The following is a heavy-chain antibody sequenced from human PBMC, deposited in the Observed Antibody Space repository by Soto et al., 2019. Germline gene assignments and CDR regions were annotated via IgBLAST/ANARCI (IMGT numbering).Heavy chain of an antibody. V-gene: IGHV4-30-2*01. D-gene: IGHD2-15*01. Sequence: QLQLQESGSGLVKPSQTLSLTCAVSGGSISSDTYSWSWIRQPPGKGLEWVGYIHHSGYTYFNPSLKSRVTISVDRSKNQLSLKLTSVTAADTAVYYCARTMLLGWFDPWGQGTLVTVSS. CDR2: IHHSGYT. CDR3: ARTMLLGWFDP. J-gene: IGHJ5*02. CDR1: GGSISSDTYS.